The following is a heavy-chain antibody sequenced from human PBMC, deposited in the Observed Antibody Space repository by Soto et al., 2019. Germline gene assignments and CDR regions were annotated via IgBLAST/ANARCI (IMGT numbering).Heavy chain of an antibody. CDR1: GGSISGSPYH. CDR2: IDDSGKV. CDR3: AIPPPIEVAGPDY. J-gene: IGHJ4*02. Sequence: PSETLSLTCTVSGGSISGSPYHWGWIRQPPGKGLEWIGSIDDSGKVYYNPSPTGRATLLVDTSKNRFSLNLNSVTAADTAVYYCAIPPPIEVAGPDYWGQGTLVTVSS. V-gene: IGHV4-39*02. D-gene: IGHD6-19*01.